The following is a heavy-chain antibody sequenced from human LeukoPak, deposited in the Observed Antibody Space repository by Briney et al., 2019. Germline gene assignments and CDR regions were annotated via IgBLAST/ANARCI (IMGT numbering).Heavy chain of an antibody. CDR1: GFTFSSYG. D-gene: IGHD6-13*01. CDR2: IRYDGSNK. Sequence: GGSLRLSCAASGFTFSSYGMHWVRQAPGKGLEWVAFIRYDGSNKYYADSVKGRFTISRDNSKNTLYLQMNSLRAEDTAVYYCARESVAAAGTQRFDYWGQGTLVTVSS. CDR3: ARESVAAAGTQRFDY. J-gene: IGHJ4*02. V-gene: IGHV3-30*02.